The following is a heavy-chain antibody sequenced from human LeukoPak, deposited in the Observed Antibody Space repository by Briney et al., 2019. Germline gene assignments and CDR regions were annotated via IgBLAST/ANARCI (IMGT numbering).Heavy chain of an antibody. CDR2: ISSSSTI. V-gene: IGHV3-48*01. J-gene: IGHJ4*02. CDR1: GFTFSSYS. D-gene: IGHD6-6*01. CDR3: ARGRGSSPGGFPYYFDY. Sequence: PGGSLRLSXAASGFTFSSYSMNWVRQAPGKGLEWVSYISSSSTIYYADSVKGRFTISRDNAKNSLYLQMNSLRAEDTAVYYCARGRGSSPGGFPYYFDYWGQGTLVTVSS.